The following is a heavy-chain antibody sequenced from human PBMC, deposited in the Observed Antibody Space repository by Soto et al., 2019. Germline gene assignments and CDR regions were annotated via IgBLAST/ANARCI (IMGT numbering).Heavy chain of an antibody. Sequence: SETLSLTCTVSGGSISSYYWSWIRQPPGKGLEWIGYMYNTGSTIYNPSLKSRVNISVDTSKNQFSMKLNSVTTADTSVYYFARDLWGYCGADCYPLDVWGQGTTVTVSS. CDR2: MYNTGST. V-gene: IGHV4-59*01. D-gene: IGHD2-21*02. J-gene: IGHJ6*02. CDR3: ARDLWGYCGADCYPLDV. CDR1: GGSISSYY.